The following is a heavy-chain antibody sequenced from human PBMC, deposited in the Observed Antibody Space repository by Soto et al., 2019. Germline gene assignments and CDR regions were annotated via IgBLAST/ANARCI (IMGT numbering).Heavy chain of an antibody. D-gene: IGHD6-6*01. CDR3: ARVGVGEAARPFPQDPHLRPDY. Sequence: GGSLRLSCAASGFTFSSYSMNWVRQAPGKGLEWVSSISSSSSYIYYADSVKGRFTISRDNAKNSLYLQMNSLRAEDTAVYYCARVGVGEAARPFPQDPHLRPDYWGQGTLVTVSS. V-gene: IGHV3-21*01. CDR1: GFTFSSYS. CDR2: ISSSSSYI. J-gene: IGHJ4*02.